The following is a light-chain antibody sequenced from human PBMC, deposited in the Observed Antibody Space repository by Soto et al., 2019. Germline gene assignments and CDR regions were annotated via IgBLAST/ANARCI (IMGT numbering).Light chain of an antibody. CDR3: HQYGSSPYT. V-gene: IGKV3-20*01. CDR1: QSVSSSY. J-gene: IGKJ2*01. Sequence: EIVLTQSPGTLSLSPGERATLSCRASQSVSSSYLAWYQQKPGQAPRLLIYGASSRPTGIPDRFSGSGSGTDFTLTISRLEPEDFAVYYCHQYGSSPYTFGQGTKLEIK. CDR2: GAS.